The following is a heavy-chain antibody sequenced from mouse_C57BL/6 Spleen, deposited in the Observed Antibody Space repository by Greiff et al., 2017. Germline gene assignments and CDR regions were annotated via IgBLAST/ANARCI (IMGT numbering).Heavy chain of an antibody. CDR3: ARGFHYGSSGSYAMDY. V-gene: IGHV1-69*01. CDR1: GYTFTSYW. D-gene: IGHD1-1*01. J-gene: IGHJ4*01. CDR2: IDPSDSYT. Sequence: VQLQQPGAELVMPGASVKLSCKASGYTFTSYWMHWVKQRPGQGLEWIGEIDPSDSYTNYNQKFKGKSTLTVDKSSSTAYMQLSSLTSEDSAVYYCARGFHYGSSGSYAMDYWGQGTSVTVSS.